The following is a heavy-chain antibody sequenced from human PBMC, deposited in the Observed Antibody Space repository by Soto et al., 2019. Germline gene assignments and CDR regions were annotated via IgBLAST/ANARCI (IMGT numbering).Heavy chain of an antibody. V-gene: IGHV3-48*01. Sequence: ELELVESGGGSVQPGGSLRLSCAASGFSFSAYNMNWVRQAPGKGLDWVSYISFGNHRILYADSARGRFTVSRDDARXXXXXXXXXXXXXXXXXXXXXXXXXGYSMDVWGPGTTVTVSS. CDR3: XXXXXGYSMDV. CDR2: ISFGNHRI. J-gene: IGHJ6*02. CDR1: GFSFSAYN.